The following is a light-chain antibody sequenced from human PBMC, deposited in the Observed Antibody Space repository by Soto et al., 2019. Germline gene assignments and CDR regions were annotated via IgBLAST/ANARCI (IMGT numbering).Light chain of an antibody. CDR1: QSVSSS. CDR3: QQRSDWPGP. Sequence: EIVLTQSPATLSLSPGERATLSCRASQSVSSSLAWYQQRPGQAPRLLIYDASNRATGIPARFSGSGSGTDFTLTIASLETEDFAIYYCQQRSDWPGPFGYGTKVDIK. J-gene: IGKJ1*01. CDR2: DAS. V-gene: IGKV3-11*01.